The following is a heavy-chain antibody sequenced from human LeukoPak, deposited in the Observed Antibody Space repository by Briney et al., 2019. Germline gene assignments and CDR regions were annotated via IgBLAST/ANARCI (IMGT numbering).Heavy chain of an antibody. CDR3: ASSREVRGVIYYMDV. J-gene: IGHJ6*03. Sequence: SETLSLTCTVSGGSISSSSYYWGWIRQPPGKGLEWIGYIYYSGSTNYNPSLKSRVTILVDTSKNQFSLKLSSVTAADTAVYYCASSREVRGVIYYMDVWGRGTTVTISS. CDR2: IYYSGST. V-gene: IGHV4-61*05. CDR1: GGSISSSSYY. D-gene: IGHD3-10*01.